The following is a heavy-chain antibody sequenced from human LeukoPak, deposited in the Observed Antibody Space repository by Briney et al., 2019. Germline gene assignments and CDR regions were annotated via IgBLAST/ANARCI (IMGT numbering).Heavy chain of an antibody. V-gene: IGHV3-74*01. J-gene: IGHJ4*02. Sequence: PGGSLRLSCAASGFTFSRYWMHWVRQAPGKGLVWVSRFNSDGSSTSYADSVKGRFTISRDNAENTLYLQMNSLRAEDTAVYYCARDQSGYDFLDYWGQGTLVTVSS. CDR1: GFTFSRYW. D-gene: IGHD5-12*01. CDR2: FNSDGSST. CDR3: ARDQSGYDFLDY.